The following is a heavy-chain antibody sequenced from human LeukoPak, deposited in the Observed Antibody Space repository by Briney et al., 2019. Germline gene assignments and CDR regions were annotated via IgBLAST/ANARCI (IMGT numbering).Heavy chain of an antibody. V-gene: IGHV3-30-3*01. Sequence: PGGSLRLSCAASGFTFSSYAMHWVRQAPGKGLEWVAVISYDGSNKYYADSVKGRFTISRDNSKNTLYLQMNSLGAEDTAVYYCARGGEQQLVRFDYWGQGTLVTVSS. CDR2: ISYDGSNK. CDR1: GFTFSSYA. CDR3: ARGGEQQLVRFDY. J-gene: IGHJ4*02. D-gene: IGHD6-13*01.